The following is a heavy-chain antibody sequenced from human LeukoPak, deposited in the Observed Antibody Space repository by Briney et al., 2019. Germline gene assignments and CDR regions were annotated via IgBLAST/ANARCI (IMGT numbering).Heavy chain of an antibody. J-gene: IGHJ4*02. CDR2: INHSGST. V-gene: IGHV4-34*01. CDR3: ARGLEAAVDY. D-gene: IGHD6-13*01. Sequence: SETLSLTCAVYGGSFSGYYWSWIRQPPGKGLEWIGEINHSGSTNYNPSLKSRVIISVDTSKNQFSLKLSSVAAADTAVYYCARGLEAAVDYWGQGTLVTVSS. CDR1: GGSFSGYY.